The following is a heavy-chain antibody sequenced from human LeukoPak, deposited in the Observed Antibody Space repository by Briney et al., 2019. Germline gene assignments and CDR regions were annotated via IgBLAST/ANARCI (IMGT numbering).Heavy chain of an antibody. J-gene: IGHJ5*02. CDR1: GGSISSHY. CDR3: AREAGWLKSNWFDP. V-gene: IGHV4-59*11. D-gene: IGHD3-22*01. Sequence: SETLSLTCTVSGGSISSHYCSWIRQPPGKGLEWIGYIYYSGSTNYNPSLKSRVTISVDTSKNQFSLKLSSVTAADTAVYYCAREAGWLKSNWFDPWGQGTLVTVSS. CDR2: IYYSGST.